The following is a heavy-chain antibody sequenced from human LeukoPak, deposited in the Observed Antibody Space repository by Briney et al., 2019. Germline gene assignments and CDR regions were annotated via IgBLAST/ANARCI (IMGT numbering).Heavy chain of an antibody. CDR2: INPSGGST. V-gene: IGHV1-46*01. CDR1: GYTFTSYC. J-gene: IGHJ4*02. D-gene: IGHD2-15*01. Sequence: VASVKVSCKASGYTFTSYCMHWVRQAPGQGLEWMGIINPSGGSTSYAQKFQGRVTMTRDTSTSTVYMELSSLRSEDTAVYYCARVRGVVAAILAIDYWGQGTLVTVSS. CDR3: ARVRGVVAAILAIDY.